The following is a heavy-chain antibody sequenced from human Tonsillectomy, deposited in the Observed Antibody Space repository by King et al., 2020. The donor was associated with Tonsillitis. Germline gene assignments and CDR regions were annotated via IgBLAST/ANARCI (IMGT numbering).Heavy chain of an antibody. CDR2: INPNSGFT. J-gene: IGHJ4*02. CDR3: ARASRTTGDISNFYFDY. Sequence: VQLVGSGAEVKKSGASVKVSCKASGYTFTGYYIHWVRQAPGQGLEWMGWINPNSGFTDYAQKFQGRVTMTTDSSISTAYMVLSRLRSDDTAVYYCARASRTTGDISNFYFDYWGQGTLVTVSS. V-gene: IGHV1-2*02. CDR1: GYTFTGYY. D-gene: IGHD7-27*01.